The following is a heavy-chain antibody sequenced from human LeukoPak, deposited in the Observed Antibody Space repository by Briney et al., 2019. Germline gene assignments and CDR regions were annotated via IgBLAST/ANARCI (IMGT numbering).Heavy chain of an antibody. CDR2: ITGSGTRT. CDR3: AKDRYCSGGLCYADAFDV. J-gene: IGHJ3*01. CDR1: GFSFSDYA. Sequence: GGSLRLSCAASGFSFSDYAMAWVRQAPGKGLQWVSDITGSGTRTDYADSVRGRFIISRDNSKNELYLQMNSLRVEDTAIYFCAKDRYCSGGLCYADAFDVWGQGIMVTDSS. D-gene: IGHD6-19*01. V-gene: IGHV3-23*01.